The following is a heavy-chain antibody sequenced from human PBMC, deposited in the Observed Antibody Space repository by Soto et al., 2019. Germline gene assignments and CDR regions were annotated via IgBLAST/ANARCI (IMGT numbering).Heavy chain of an antibody. D-gene: IGHD6-19*01. Sequence: SETLSLTCAVSGGSISSTNWWTWVRQPPGKGLEWIGEIYHSGSTNYNPSLKSRVTISVDKSKNQFSLKLSSVTAADTAVYYCARQSVAGTGDWFDPWGQGTLVTVSS. CDR2: IYHSGST. CDR1: GGSISSTNW. CDR3: ARQSVAGTGDWFDP. J-gene: IGHJ5*02. V-gene: IGHV4-4*02.